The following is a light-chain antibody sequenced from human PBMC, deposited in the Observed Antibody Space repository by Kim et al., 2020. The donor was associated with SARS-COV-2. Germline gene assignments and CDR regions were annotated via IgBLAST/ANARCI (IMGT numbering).Light chain of an antibody. Sequence: DIPMTQSPSILSSFVGDRVTVTCRASQRISRSLAWYQQKPGKAPKLLIYDASGLQSGVPSRFSGTGSGTEFTLTITSLQPDDFATYYCQQYNSYPFTFGQGTRLEIK. CDR3: QQYNSYPFT. V-gene: IGKV1-5*01. CDR2: DAS. J-gene: IGKJ5*01. CDR1: QRISRS.